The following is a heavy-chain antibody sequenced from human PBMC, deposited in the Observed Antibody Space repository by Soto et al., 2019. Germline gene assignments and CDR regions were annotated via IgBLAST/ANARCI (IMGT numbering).Heavy chain of an antibody. CDR1: GLTFDDYA. CDR2: ISWNSGSI. D-gene: IGHD3-10*02. V-gene: IGHV3-9*01. Sequence: PGGSLSLSCAASGLTFDDYAMHWVRQAPGKGLEWVSGISWNSGSIGYADSVKGRFTISRDNAKNSLYLQMNSLRAEDTALYYCAKDILARSYVRRYDAFDIWGQGTMVTVSS. J-gene: IGHJ3*02. CDR3: AKDILARSYVRRYDAFDI.